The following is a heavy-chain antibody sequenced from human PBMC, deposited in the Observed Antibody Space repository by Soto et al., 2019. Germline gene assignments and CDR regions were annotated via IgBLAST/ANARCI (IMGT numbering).Heavy chain of an antibody. CDR2: IKSKIDGGTT. Sequence: EVQLVESGGGLVKPGGSLRLSCAASGFTFNNAWMNWVRQAPGKGLEWVGRIKSKIDGGTTDYAAPVKGRFTISRDDSKNTLYLQMNSLKTEDTAVYYCTTAPRGSGSSIYYYGMDVWGRGTTVTVSS. D-gene: IGHD3-10*01. J-gene: IGHJ6*02. CDR3: TTAPRGSGSSIYYYGMDV. CDR1: GFTFNNAW. V-gene: IGHV3-15*07.